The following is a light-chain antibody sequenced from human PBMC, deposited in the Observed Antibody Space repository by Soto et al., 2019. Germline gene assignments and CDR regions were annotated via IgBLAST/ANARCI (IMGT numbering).Light chain of an antibody. CDR1: QNIRSN. CDR3: QQYHNWPIT. V-gene: IGKV3-15*01. Sequence: EVVMTQSPGTLSLSPGERATLSCRASQNIRSNLAWYQQRPGQAPRLLIYGASTRATGIPARFSGSGSGTEFTLTISSLQSEDFAVYYCQQYHNWPITFGQGTRLEIK. J-gene: IGKJ5*01. CDR2: GAS.